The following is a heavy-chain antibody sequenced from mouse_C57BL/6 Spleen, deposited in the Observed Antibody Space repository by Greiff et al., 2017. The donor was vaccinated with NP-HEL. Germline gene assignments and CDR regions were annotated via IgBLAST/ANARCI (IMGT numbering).Heavy chain of an antibody. J-gene: IGHJ4*01. Sequence: VQGVESGPGLVQPSQSLSITCTVSGFSLTSYGVHWVRQSPGKGLEWLGVIWRGGSTDYNAAFMSRLSITKDNSKSQVFFKMNSLQADDTAIYYCAKNGYGSSPYYAMDYWGQGTSVTVSS. D-gene: IGHD1-1*01. CDR2: IWRGGST. CDR3: AKNGYGSSPYYAMDY. V-gene: IGHV2-5*01. CDR1: GFSLTSYG.